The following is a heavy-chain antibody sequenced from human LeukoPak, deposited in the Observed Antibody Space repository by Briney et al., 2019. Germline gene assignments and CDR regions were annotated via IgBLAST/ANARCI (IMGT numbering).Heavy chain of an antibody. D-gene: IGHD6-13*01. J-gene: IGHJ5*02. V-gene: IGHV4-4*07. Sequence: SETLSLTCTVSGGSISSYYWSWIRQPPGKGLEWIGRIYTSGSTNYNPYLKSRVTMSVDTSKNQFSLKLSSVTAADTAVYYCARVIIAAAAPTLFDLWGQGTLVTVSS. CDR1: GGSISSYY. CDR2: IYTSGST. CDR3: ARVIIAAAAPTLFDL.